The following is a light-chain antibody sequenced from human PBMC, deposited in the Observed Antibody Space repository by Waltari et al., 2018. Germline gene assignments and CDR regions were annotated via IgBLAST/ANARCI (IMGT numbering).Light chain of an antibody. CDR3: QQSYSTPLT. V-gene: IGKV1-39*01. CDR1: QTIRSN. Sequence: DIQMTQSPSSLSASVGDRVTITCRASQTIRSNLNWYQQKAGKAPKLLMYAASSLQSGVPSRFSGSGSRTDFTLTISSLQPEDFATYYCQQSYSTPLTFGGGTKVEIK. CDR2: AAS. J-gene: IGKJ4*01.